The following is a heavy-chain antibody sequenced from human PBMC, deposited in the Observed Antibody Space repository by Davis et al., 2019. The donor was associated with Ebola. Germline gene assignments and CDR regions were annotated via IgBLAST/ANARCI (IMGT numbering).Heavy chain of an antibody. CDR3: ARTTKTNIEDSGLGYNSFYA. CDR1: GGSFSDYH. CDR2: INHSGSS. Sequence: MPSETLSLTCAVYGGSFSDYHWSWIRQPPGKGLEWIGDINHSGSSNYTPSLKSRVTISVDTSKNQFSLKLSSVTAADTATYYCARTTKTNIEDSGLGYNSFYAWGQGVLVSVSS. D-gene: IGHD4-17*01. V-gene: IGHV4-34*01. J-gene: IGHJ5*02.